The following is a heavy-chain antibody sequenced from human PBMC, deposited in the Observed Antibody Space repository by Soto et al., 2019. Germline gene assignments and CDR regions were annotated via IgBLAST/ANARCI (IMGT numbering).Heavy chain of an antibody. J-gene: IGHJ3*02. V-gene: IGHV4-31*03. Sequence: PSETLSLTCTVSGGSISSGGYYWSWIRQHPGKGLEWIGYIYYSGSTYYNPSLKSRVTISVDTSKNQFSLKLSSVTAADTAVYYCARDTAMGGVDAFDIWGQGTMVTVSS. CDR3: ARDTAMGGVDAFDI. CDR2: IYYSGST. CDR1: GGSISSGGYY. D-gene: IGHD5-18*01.